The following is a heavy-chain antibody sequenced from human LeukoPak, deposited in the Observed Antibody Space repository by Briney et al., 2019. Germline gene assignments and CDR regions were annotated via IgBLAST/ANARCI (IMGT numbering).Heavy chain of an antibody. CDR2: IYYSGST. CDR1: GGSISSGDYY. D-gene: IGHD3-22*01. V-gene: IGHV4-39*01. CDR3: ARGYYDSSGYYIDY. J-gene: IGHJ4*02. Sequence: SETLSLTCTVSGGSISSGDYYWSWIRQPPGKGLEWIGSIYYSGSTYYNPSLKSRVTISVDTSKNQFSLKLSSVTAADTAVYYCARGYYDSSGYYIDYWGQGTLVTVSS.